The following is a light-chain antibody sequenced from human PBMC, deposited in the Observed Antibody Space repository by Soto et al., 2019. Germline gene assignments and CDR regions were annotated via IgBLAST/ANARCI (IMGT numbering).Light chain of an antibody. V-gene: IGKV3-15*01. CDR2: GAS. CDR1: QSVSSN. J-gene: IGKJ2*01. Sequence: EIVLTQSPGTLSLSPGERATLSCRASQSVSSNLAWYQQKPGQAPRLLIYGASTRATGIPARFSGSGSGTEFTLTISSLQSEDFAVYYCQQYNIWPPYTFGQGTKVDI. CDR3: QQYNIWPPYT.